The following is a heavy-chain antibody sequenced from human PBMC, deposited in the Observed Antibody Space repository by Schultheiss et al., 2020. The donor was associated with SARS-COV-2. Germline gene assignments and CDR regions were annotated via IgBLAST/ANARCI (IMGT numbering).Heavy chain of an antibody. D-gene: IGHD4-17*01. V-gene: IGHV4-34*01. CDR2: INHSGST. CDR3: ARDSRYGDYVPYYYCYGMDV. Sequence: SETLSLTCAVYGGSFSGYYWSWIRQPPGKGLEWIGEINHSGSTNYNPSLKSRVTISVDTSKNQFSLKLSSVTAADTAVYYCARDSRYGDYVPYYYCYGMDVWGQGTTVTVSS. J-gene: IGHJ6*02. CDR1: GGSFSGYY.